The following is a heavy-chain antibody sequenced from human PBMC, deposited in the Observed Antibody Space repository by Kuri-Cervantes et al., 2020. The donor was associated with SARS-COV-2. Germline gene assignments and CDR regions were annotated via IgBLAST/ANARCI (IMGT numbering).Heavy chain of an antibody. Sequence: ASVKVSCKASGYTFTSYDINWVRQATGQGLEWMGWMNPSSGNTGYAQKFQGRVTITRNTSISTAYMELRSLRSDDTAVYYCAREDYDFWSGYSDYWGQGTLVTVSS. CDR1: GYTFTSYD. J-gene: IGHJ4*02. CDR3: AREDYDFWSGYSDY. V-gene: IGHV1-8*03. D-gene: IGHD3-3*01. CDR2: MNPSSGNT.